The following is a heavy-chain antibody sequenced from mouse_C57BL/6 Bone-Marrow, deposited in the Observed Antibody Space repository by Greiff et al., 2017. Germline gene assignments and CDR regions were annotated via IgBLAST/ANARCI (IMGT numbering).Heavy chain of an antibody. V-gene: IGHV5-4*01. CDR1: GFTFSSYA. Sequence: EVQGVESGGGLVKPGGSLKLSCAASGFTFSSYAMSWVRQTPEKRLEWVATISDGGSYTYYPDNVKGRFTISRDNAKNNLYLQMSHLKSEDTAMYYCERTPLDYWGQGTTLTGSS. CDR2: ISDGGSYT. J-gene: IGHJ2*01. CDR3: ERTPLDY.